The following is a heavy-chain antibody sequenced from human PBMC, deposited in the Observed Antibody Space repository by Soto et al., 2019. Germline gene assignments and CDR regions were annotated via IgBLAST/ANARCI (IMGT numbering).Heavy chain of an antibody. CDR1: GFTFSSYG. J-gene: IGHJ4*02. CDR2: IWDDGSNK. Sequence: QVQLVESGGGVVQPGRSLRLSCAASGFTFSSYGMHWVRQAPGKGLEWVAVIWDDGSNKYYADSVKGRFTISRDNSKNTLYVQMNSLRAEDTAVYYCARDLRYNWNDVPLDYWGQGTLVTVSS. D-gene: IGHD1-1*01. CDR3: ARDLRYNWNDVPLDY. V-gene: IGHV3-33*01.